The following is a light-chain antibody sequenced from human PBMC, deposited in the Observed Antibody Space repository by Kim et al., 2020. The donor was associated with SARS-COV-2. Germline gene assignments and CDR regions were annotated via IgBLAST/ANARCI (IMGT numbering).Light chain of an antibody. CDR2: DGT. CDR1: SDNIGAGYD. V-gene: IGLV1-40*01. J-gene: IGLJ3*02. CDR3: QSYDYSLSGWV. Sequence: RVSITCTGSSDNIGAGYDVHWYQHLPGTAPKLLIHDGTNRPSGVPDRFSGSKSGTSASLAITGLQAEDEADYYCQSYDYSLSGWVFGGGTRLTVL.